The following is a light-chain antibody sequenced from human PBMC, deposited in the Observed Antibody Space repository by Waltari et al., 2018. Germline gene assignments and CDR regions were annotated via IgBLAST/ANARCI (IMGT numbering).Light chain of an antibody. J-gene: IGLJ3*02. CDR2: DNS. V-gene: IGLV1-40*01. CDR3: QSFDYRLDGSRV. CDR1: SSDIGAGHL. Sequence: QSVLTQPPSVSGAPGQRVTISCTGSSSDIGAGHLLHWLQQLPGTAPKLLIYDNSNRPSGVPDRFSGSKSGSSASLAITGLQAEDEADYYCQSFDYRLDGSRVFGGGTKLTVL.